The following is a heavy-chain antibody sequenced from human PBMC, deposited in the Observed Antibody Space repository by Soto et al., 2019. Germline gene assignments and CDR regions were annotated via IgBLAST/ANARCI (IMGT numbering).Heavy chain of an antibody. D-gene: IGHD3-22*01. CDR1: GFTFSNYA. V-gene: IGHV3-30-3*01. CDR3: ARDRPYNYDRSCFNKEGAFDI. Sequence: QVQLVESGGGGVQPGRSLRLSCAASGFTFSNYAMNWVRQAPGKGLVWVAGISYDGSNKFYSDSVKGRFTISRDNSKNTVYLQLNGLRAEDTAVYYCARDRPYNYDRSCFNKEGAFDIRGQGTMVTVSS. J-gene: IGHJ3*02. CDR2: ISYDGSNK.